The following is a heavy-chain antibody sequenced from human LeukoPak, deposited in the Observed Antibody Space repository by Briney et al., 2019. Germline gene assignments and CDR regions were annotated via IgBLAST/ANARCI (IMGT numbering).Heavy chain of an antibody. CDR1: GGSISSSSYY. Sequence: SETLSLTCTVSGGSISSSSYYWGWIRQPPGKGLEWIGSIYYSGSTYYNPSLKSRVTISVDTSKNQFPLKLSSVTAADTAVYYCARAPDILPGYSIRGWFDPWGQGTLVTVSS. D-gene: IGHD3-9*01. CDR2: IYYSGST. V-gene: IGHV4-39*06. CDR3: ARAPDILPGYSIRGWFDP. J-gene: IGHJ5*02.